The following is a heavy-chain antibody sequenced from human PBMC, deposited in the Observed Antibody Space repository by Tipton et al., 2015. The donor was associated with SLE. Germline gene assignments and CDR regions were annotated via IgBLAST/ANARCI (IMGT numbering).Heavy chain of an antibody. V-gene: IGHV4-34*08. Sequence: TLSLTCAVYGGTSRDYFWSWNRQPPGKGLEWIGEVSHRGTTNYNPSLDSRVTISLDRFNNQFTLKMTSVTAADTAVYYCANQNWNYYFWGQGNLVTVSS. D-gene: IGHD1-7*01. CDR1: GGTSRDYF. CDR2: VSHRGTT. CDR3: ANQNWNYYF. J-gene: IGHJ4*02.